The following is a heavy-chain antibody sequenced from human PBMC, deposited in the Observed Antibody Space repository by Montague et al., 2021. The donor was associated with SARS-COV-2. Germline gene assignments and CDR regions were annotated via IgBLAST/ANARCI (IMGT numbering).Heavy chain of an antibody. CDR2: IYHTGST. CDR1: GDSISTDNW. D-gene: IGHD3-22*01. CDR3: ASPTYYYDSSGSDAFDI. Sequence: SETLSLTCVVSGDSISTDNWWTWVRLPPGKGLEWVGGIYHTGSTKYKPSLKSRVSMSVDKSWNQFSLRLTSVTAADTAIYYCASPTYYYDSSGSDAFDIGGQGTMVTVSS. J-gene: IGHJ3*02. V-gene: IGHV4-4*02.